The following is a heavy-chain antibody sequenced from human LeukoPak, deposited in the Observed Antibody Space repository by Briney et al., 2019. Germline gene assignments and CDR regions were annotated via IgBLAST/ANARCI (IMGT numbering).Heavy chain of an antibody. CDR3: ARGVEPLAANTLAY. Sequence: GGSLRLSCAASGLTFLPNDMTWVRQAPGKGLEWVSVLYSDGNTKYADSVQGRFTISRDNSKNTLYLEMNSLSPDDTAVYYCARGVEPLAANTLAYWGQGTLVTVSS. V-gene: IGHV3-53*01. CDR1: GLTFLPND. D-gene: IGHD1-14*01. CDR2: LYSDGNT. J-gene: IGHJ4*02.